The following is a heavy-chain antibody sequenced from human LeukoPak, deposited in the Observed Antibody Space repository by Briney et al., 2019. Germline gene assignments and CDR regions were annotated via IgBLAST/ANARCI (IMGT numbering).Heavy chain of an antibody. D-gene: IGHD5-12*01. Sequence: GGSLRLSCAASGFTFSSYAMSWVRQAPGKGLEWVSATSNSGGSTYYADSVKGRFTISRDNSKNTLSLQMNSLRAEDTALYYCAKGWDGGYYFYFDYWGQGPLVTVSS. V-gene: IGHV3-23*01. CDR2: TSNSGGST. J-gene: IGHJ4*02. CDR1: GFTFSSYA. CDR3: AKGWDGGYYFYFDY.